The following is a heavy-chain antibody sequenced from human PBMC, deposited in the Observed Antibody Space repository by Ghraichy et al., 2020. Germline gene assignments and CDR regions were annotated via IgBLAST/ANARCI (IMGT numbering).Heavy chain of an antibody. CDR3: AKEDEDYYDRSGYYTRGALDI. CDR1: GFTFSIYA. V-gene: IGHV3-23*01. Sequence: GGSLRLSCAASGFTFSIYAMTWVRQAPGKGLEWVSTIGGDGDSSYYADSVKGRFTISRDNSKNTLSLQINSLRAEDTALYYCAKEDEDYYDRSGYYTRGALDIWGQGTIGTVAS. J-gene: IGHJ3*02. CDR2: IGGDGDSS. D-gene: IGHD3-22*01.